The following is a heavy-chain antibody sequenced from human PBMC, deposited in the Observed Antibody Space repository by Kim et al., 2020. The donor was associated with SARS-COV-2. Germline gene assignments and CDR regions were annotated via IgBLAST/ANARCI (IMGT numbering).Heavy chain of an antibody. D-gene: IGHD3-16*01. CDR2: T. CDR3: AKESHGGYFDY. Sequence: TYYADSVKGRFTISRDNSKNTLYLQKNSLRAEDTAVYYCAKESHGGYFDYWGQGTLVTVSS. J-gene: IGHJ4*02. V-gene: IGHV3-23*01.